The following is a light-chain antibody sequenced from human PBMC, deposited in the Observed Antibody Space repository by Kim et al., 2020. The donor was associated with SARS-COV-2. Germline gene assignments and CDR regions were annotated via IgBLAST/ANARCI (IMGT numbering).Light chain of an antibody. Sequence: LSPGEKSALSCRASQSVSSYLAWYQQKPGQAPRLLILDASTRATGIPARFSGSGSGTDFTLTISSLEPEDFAVYYCQQRSNWPPYTFGQGTKLEI. CDR2: DAS. V-gene: IGKV3-11*01. J-gene: IGKJ2*01. CDR3: QQRSNWPPYT. CDR1: QSVSSY.